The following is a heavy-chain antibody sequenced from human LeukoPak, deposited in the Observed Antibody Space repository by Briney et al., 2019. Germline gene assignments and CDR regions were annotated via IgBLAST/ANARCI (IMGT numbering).Heavy chain of an antibody. V-gene: IGHV5-51*01. Sequence: GESLKISCKGFGYSFTSYWIGWVRQMPGKGLEWMGIIDPGDSDTRYSPPFQGQVTISADKSISTAYLQWSSLKASDTAMYFCARVASSSWYDFDYWGQGTLVTVSS. CDR1: GYSFTSYW. CDR3: ARVASSSWYDFDY. CDR2: IDPGDSDT. J-gene: IGHJ4*02. D-gene: IGHD6-13*01.